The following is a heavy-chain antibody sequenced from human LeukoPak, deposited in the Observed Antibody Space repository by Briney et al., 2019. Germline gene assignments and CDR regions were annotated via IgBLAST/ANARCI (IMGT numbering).Heavy chain of an antibody. J-gene: IGHJ5*02. Sequence: SETLSLTCTVSGGSISSYYWSWIRQPPGKGLEWIGYIYYSGSTNYNPSLKSRVTISVDTSKNQFSLKLSSVTAADTAVYYCARDIRYCSGGSCYSQFDPWGQGTLVTVSS. CDR1: GGSISSYY. D-gene: IGHD2-15*01. CDR2: IYYSGST. V-gene: IGHV4-59*12. CDR3: ARDIRYCSGGSCYSQFDP.